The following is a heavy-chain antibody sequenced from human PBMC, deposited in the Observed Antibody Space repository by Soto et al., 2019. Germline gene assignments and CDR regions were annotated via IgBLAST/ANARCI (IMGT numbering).Heavy chain of an antibody. V-gene: IGHV3-48*02. J-gene: IGHJ4*02. Sequence: GGSLRLSCAASGFTFSSYSMNWVRQAPGKGLEWVSYISSSSSTIYYADSVKGRFTISRDNAKNSLYLQMNSLRDEDTAVYYCAREYIAAAGTGTNDYWGQGTLVTVSS. CDR1: GFTFSSYS. D-gene: IGHD6-13*01. CDR2: ISSSSSTI. CDR3: AREYIAAAGTGTNDY.